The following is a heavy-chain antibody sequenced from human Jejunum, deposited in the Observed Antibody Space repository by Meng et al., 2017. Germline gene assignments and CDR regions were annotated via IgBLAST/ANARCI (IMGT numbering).Heavy chain of an antibody. D-gene: IGHD6-13*01. CDR3: AREASSGSWLIDY. Sequence: QVQFVASGAGGKEPGASMKVSCKASGYTFSNYAIHWVRQAPGQRLEWMGCITAGNDNTRYPQKFQGRVTITRDTSASTAYMELSSLGSEDSAVYYCAREASSGSWLIDYWGQGTLVTVSS. V-gene: IGHV1-3*01. CDR1: GYTFSNYA. CDR2: ITAGNDNT. J-gene: IGHJ4*02.